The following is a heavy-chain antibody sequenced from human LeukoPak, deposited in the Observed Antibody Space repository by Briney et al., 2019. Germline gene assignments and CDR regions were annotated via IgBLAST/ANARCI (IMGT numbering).Heavy chain of an antibody. J-gene: IGHJ4*02. Sequence: GESLKISCKGSGYSFTSYWIGLVRQMPGKGLEWMAIIYPSDSDTTYSPSFQGQVTISADKSISTAYLQWSSLKASDTAMYYCARLRDYYGSGSYYNGHYFDYWGQGTLVTVSS. CDR2: IYPSDSDT. V-gene: IGHV5-51*01. CDR1: GYSFTSYW. D-gene: IGHD3-10*01. CDR3: ARLRDYYGSGSYYNGHYFDY.